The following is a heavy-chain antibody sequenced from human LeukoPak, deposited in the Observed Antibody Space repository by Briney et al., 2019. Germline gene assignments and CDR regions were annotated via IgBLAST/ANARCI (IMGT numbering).Heavy chain of an antibody. V-gene: IGHV3-48*04. CDR3: AKAAGNTGYYGRYYFDY. J-gene: IGHJ4*02. D-gene: IGHD3-9*01. Sequence: GGSLRLSCAASGFTFSSYSMNWVRQAPGKGLEWVSYISSRGSAIYYADSVKGRFTISRDIAKTSLYLQMNSLRADDTAVYYCAKAAGNTGYYGRYYFDYWGQGTLVTVSS. CDR1: GFTFSSYS. CDR2: ISSRGSAI.